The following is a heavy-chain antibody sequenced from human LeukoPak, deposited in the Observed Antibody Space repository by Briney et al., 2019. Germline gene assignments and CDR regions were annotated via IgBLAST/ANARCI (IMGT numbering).Heavy chain of an antibody. CDR3: ARVGYYGSGSYQLPYYYYGMDV. CDR1: GFTFSSSE. V-gene: IGHV3-48*03. Sequence: GGSLRLSCAASGFTFSSSEMNWVRQAPGKGLEWVSYISSSGTTIYYADAVKGRFTTSRDNAKNSLYLQMNSLRAEDTAIYFCARVGYYGSGSYQLPYYYYGMDVWGQGTTVTVSS. CDR2: ISSSGTTI. J-gene: IGHJ6*02. D-gene: IGHD3-10*01.